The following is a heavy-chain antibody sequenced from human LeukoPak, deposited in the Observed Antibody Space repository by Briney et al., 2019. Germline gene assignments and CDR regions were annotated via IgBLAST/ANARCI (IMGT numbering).Heavy chain of an antibody. J-gene: IGHJ4*02. V-gene: IGHV4-59*01. D-gene: IGHD6-13*01. CDR2: IYYSGST. CDR3: AGTDSSSWFDY. CDR1: GGSISSYY. Sequence: PSETLSLTCTVSGGSISSYYWSWIRQPPGQGLEWIGHIYYSGSTNYNPSLKSRVTISVDTSKNQFSLKLSSVTAADTAVYYCAGTDSSSWFDYWGQGTLVTVSS.